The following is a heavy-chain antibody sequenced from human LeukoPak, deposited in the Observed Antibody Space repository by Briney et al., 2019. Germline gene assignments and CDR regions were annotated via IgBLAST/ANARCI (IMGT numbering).Heavy chain of an antibody. D-gene: IGHD2-2*01. J-gene: IGHJ6*02. Sequence: GASVKVSCKASGYTFTGYYMHWVRQAPGQGLEWMGWINPNSGGTNYAQKFQGRVTITADESTSTAYMELSSLRSEDTAVYYCARGHCSSTSCYVFVNYYYYGMDVWGQGTTVTVSS. CDR3: ARGHCSSTSCYVFVNYYYYGMDV. V-gene: IGHV1-2*02. CDR2: INPNSGGT. CDR1: GYTFTGYY.